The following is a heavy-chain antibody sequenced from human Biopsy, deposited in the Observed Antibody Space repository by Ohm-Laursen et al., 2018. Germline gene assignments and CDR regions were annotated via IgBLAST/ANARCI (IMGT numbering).Heavy chain of an antibody. CDR1: GFDFSDYS. Sequence: GSLRLSCAASGFDFSDYSMSWVRQAPGKGLEWVSSVTTTSSYIYYADSVKGRFTISRDDSRNTLFLQMNSLKAEDTAVYYCAKDRFPYTSGYSSVFEYWGQGTLVTVSS. J-gene: IGHJ4*02. CDR3: AKDRFPYTSGYSSVFEY. D-gene: IGHD3-22*01. V-gene: IGHV3-21*01. CDR2: VTTTSSYI.